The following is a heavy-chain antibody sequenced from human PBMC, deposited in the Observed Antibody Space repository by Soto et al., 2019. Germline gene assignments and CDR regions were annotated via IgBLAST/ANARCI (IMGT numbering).Heavy chain of an antibody. CDR3: ARSMHYSDGSNYSPFDY. D-gene: IGHD3-22*01. CDR2: FYYTGST. V-gene: IGHV4-61*01. Sequence: SETLSLTCTVSGGSVSSGNYYWSWIRQPPGKGLEWIGYFYYTGSTNYNPSLKSRVTISIDASKNQFSLRLSSVTAADTAVYYCARSMHYSDGSNYSPFDYWGQGTLVTVSS. J-gene: IGHJ4*02. CDR1: GGSVSSGNYY.